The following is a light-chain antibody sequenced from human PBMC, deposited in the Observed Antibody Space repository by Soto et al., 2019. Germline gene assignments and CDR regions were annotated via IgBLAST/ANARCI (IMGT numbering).Light chain of an antibody. J-gene: IGLJ3*02. V-gene: IGLV2-14*01. CDR1: SSDVGAYDY. CDR2: EVS. Sequence: QSALTQPASVSGSPGQSITISCTGTSSDVGAYDYVSWYQQHPGKAPKLMISEVSNRPSGVSDRFSGSKSGNTASLTISGLQAHDEADYYCTSYTSSNTWVFGGGTKLTVL. CDR3: TSYTSSNTWV.